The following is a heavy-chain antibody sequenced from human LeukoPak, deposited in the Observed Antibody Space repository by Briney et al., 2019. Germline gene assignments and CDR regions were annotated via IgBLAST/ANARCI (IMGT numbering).Heavy chain of an antibody. V-gene: IGHV3-23*01. CDR3: AKGHCSSTSCYIGDYFDY. D-gene: IGHD2-2*02. CDR1: GFTFSSYA. J-gene: IGHJ4*02. Sequence: PGGSLRLSCPASGFTFSSYAMSWVRQAPGKGLEWVAAISGSGGNTYYADSVKGRFTISRDNSKNTLYLQTNSLRAEDTAVYYCAKGHCSSTSCYIGDYFDYWGQGTLVTVSS. CDR2: ISGSGGNT.